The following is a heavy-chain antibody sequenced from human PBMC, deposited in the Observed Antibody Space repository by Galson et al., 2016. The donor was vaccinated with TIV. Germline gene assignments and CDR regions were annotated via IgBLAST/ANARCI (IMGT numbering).Heavy chain of an antibody. D-gene: IGHD3-9*01. CDR3: ARWGAYYDILTGYDWMFFFDY. CDR1: GFTFSNYW. CDR2: IKHDGTER. Sequence: SLRLSCAASGFTFSNYWMSWVRRAPGEGLEWVANIKHDGTERHYVDSLKGRFTVSRDNAKNSLYLQMNSLRAEDTAVYYCARWGAYYDILTGYDWMFFFDYWGQGTLVAVSS. V-gene: IGHV3-7*01. J-gene: IGHJ4*02.